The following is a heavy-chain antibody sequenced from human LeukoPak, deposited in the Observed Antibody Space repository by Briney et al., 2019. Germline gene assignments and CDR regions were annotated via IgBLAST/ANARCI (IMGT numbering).Heavy chain of an antibody. V-gene: IGHV3-23*01. D-gene: IGHD3-9*01. CDR1: GFTFSNYA. CDR3: AKERVHYDILTGLDY. Sequence: GGSLRLSCAASGFTFSNYAMSWVRQAPGKGLERVSAISGSGGTRDYADSVKDRFTISRDNSKSTLYLQMNSLRAEDTAVYYCAKERVHYDILTGLDYWGRGTLVTVSS. CDR2: ISGSGGTR. J-gene: IGHJ4*02.